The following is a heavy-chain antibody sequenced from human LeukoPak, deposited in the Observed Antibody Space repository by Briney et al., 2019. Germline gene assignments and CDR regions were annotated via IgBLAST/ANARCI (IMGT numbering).Heavy chain of an antibody. V-gene: IGHV4-34*01. Sequence: PSETLSLTCAVYGGSFSGYYWSWIRQPPGKGLEWIGEINHSGSTNYNPSLKSRVTISVDTSKNQFSLKLSSVTAADTAVYYCARMSNQYSSSGYPYYFDYWGQGTLVTVSS. D-gene: IGHD6-13*01. CDR3: ARMSNQYSSSGYPYYFDY. J-gene: IGHJ4*02. CDR2: INHSGST. CDR1: GGSFSGYY.